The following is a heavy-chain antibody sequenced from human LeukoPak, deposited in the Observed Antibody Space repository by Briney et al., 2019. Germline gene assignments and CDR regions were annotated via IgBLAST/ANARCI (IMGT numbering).Heavy chain of an antibody. J-gene: IGHJ4*02. CDR1: GFTFSSYA. V-gene: IGHV3-23*01. Sequence: PGGSLRLSCAASGFTFSSYAMSWVRQAPGKGLEWVSTISDSAAGTYYADSVKGRFTISRDNAKNSLYLQMNSLRAEDTAVYYCARRAYDYVWGSCFDYWGQGTLVTVSS. CDR3: ARRAYDYVWGSCFDY. CDR2: ISDSAAGT. D-gene: IGHD3-16*01.